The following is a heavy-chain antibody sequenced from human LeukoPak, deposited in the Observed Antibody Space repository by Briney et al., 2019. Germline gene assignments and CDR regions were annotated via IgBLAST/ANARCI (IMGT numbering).Heavy chain of an antibody. CDR2: IKSKTDGGTT. V-gene: IGHV3-15*01. CDR1: GFTFSNAW. D-gene: IGHD6-19*01. J-gene: IGHJ5*02. CDR3: AREGLEQWLAQGGWFDP. Sequence: GGSLRLSCAASGFTFSNAWMSWVRQAPGKGLEWVGRIKSKTDGGTTDYAAPVKGRFTISRDDSKNTLYLQMNSLKTEDTAVYYCAREGLEQWLAQGGWFDPWGQGTLVTVSS.